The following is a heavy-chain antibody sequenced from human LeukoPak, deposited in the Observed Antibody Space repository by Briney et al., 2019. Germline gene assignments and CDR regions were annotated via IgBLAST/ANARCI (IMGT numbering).Heavy chain of an antibody. CDR2: IYYSGST. V-gene: IGHV4-39*01. CDR3: ARRPSSIAVAGNDAFDI. D-gene: IGHD6-19*01. CDR1: GGSISSSSYY. J-gene: IGHJ3*02. Sequence: SETLSLTCTVSGGSISSSSYYWGWIRQPPGKGLEWIGSIYYSGSTYYNPSLKSRVTISVDTSKNQFSLKLSSVTAADTAVYYCARRPSSIAVAGNDAFDIWGQGTMVTVS.